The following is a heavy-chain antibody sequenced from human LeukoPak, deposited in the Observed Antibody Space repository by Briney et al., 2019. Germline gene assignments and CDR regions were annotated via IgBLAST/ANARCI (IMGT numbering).Heavy chain of an antibody. V-gene: IGHV4-59*12. CDR3: ARGLRMAYYYGMDV. J-gene: IGHJ6*02. D-gene: IGHD5-24*01. Sequence: PSETLSLTCTVSGGSISSYYWSWIRQPPGKGLEWIGYIYYSGSTNYNPSLKSRVTISVDTSKNQFSLKLSSVTAADTAVYYCARGLRMAYYYGMDVWGQGTTVTVSS. CDR2: IYYSGST. CDR1: GGSISSYY.